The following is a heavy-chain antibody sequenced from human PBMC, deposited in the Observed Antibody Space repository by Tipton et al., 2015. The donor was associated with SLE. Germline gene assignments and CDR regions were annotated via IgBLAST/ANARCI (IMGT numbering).Heavy chain of an antibody. V-gene: IGHV4-34*01. J-gene: IGHJ4*02. CDR3: ARGHLNYYGSGSSVDY. D-gene: IGHD3-10*01. CDR1: GESFSGYY. Sequence: TLSLTCAVYGESFSGYYWSWIRQPPGKGLEWIGEINHSGSTNYNPSLKSRVTISVDTSKKQFSLKLSSVTAADTAVYYCARGHLNYYGSGSSVDYWGQGSLVTVSS. CDR2: INHSGST.